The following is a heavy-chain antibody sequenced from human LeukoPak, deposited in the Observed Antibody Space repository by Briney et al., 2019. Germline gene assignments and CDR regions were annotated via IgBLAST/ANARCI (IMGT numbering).Heavy chain of an antibody. CDR2: IIPTFGTA. D-gene: IGHD3-22*01. CDR3: AREYYHDSSGYYEVVDY. CDR1: GGTFSSYA. J-gene: IGHJ4*02. Sequence: GSSVKVSCKASGGTFSSYAISWVRQAPGQGLEWMGGIIPTFGTANYAQKFQGRVTITADESTSTAYMELSSLRPEDTAVYYCAREYYHDSSGYYEVVDYWGQGTLVTVSS. V-gene: IGHV1-69*01.